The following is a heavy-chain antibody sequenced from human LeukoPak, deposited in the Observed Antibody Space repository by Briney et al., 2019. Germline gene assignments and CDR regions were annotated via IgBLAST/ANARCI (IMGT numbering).Heavy chain of an antibody. CDR3: ARDIHTVAGGGDY. CDR2: ISSSGTTI. D-gene: IGHD4-17*01. V-gene: IGHV3-11*01. CDR1: GFTFSDYF. Sequence: PGGSLRLSCAASGFTFSDYFMTWVRQAPGKGLEWVSYISSSGTTIFYADSVKGRFTISRDNTKNSLYLQMNSLRAEDTAIYYCARDIHTVAGGGDYWGQGTLVTVSS. J-gene: IGHJ4*02.